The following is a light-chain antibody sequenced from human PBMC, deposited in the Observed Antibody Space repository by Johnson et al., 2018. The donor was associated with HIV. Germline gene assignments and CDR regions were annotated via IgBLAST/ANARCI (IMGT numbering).Light chain of an antibody. Sequence: SVLTQPPSMSAAPGQKVTISCSASSSNIGDNYVSWYQQLPGTAPKLLIYDNNKRPSGIPDRFSGSKSGTSATLGITGLQTGAEADYYCGTWDSSLSTGGNVFGTGTKVTVL. CDR1: SSNIGDNY. J-gene: IGLJ1*01. CDR3: GTWDSSLSTGGNV. V-gene: IGLV1-51*01. CDR2: DNN.